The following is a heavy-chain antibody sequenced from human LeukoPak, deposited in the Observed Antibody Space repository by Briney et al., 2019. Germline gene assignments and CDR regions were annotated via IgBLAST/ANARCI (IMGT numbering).Heavy chain of an antibody. V-gene: IGHV4-39*01. CDR3: ARRYGRDLMTTVTTLYFDY. CDR1: GGSISSSSYY. D-gene: IGHD4-17*01. J-gene: IGHJ4*02. Sequence: SETLSRNCTVSGGSISSSSYYWGWIRQPPGKGLEWIGSIYYSGSTYYNPSLKSRVTISVDTSKNQFSLKLSSVTAADTAVYYCARRYGRDLMTTVTTLYFDYWGQGTLVTVSS. CDR2: IYYSGST.